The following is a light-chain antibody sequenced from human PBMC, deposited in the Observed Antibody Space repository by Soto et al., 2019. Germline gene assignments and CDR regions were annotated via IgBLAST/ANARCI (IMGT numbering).Light chain of an antibody. CDR2: GAT. J-gene: IGKJ1*01. CDR3: QHTFSVPPWT. Sequence: DIQMTQSPSSLSASVGDTVTITCRASQNIDMYLNWYQQRPGKAPKVLISGATNLQSGVPSRFSGSGSGKDFTLTIHSLQPEDFATYSCQHTFSVPPWTFGQGTKVDI. CDR1: QNIDMY. V-gene: IGKV1-39*01.